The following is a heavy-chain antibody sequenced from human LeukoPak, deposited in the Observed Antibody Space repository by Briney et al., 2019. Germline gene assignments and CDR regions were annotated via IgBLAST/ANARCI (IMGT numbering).Heavy chain of an antibody. D-gene: IGHD3-22*01. CDR1: GGSFSGYY. CDR3: ASHDSSGYYYVY. Sequence: SSETLSLTCGVYGGSFSGYYWSWIRQPPGKGLEWIGEINHSGNTNYNPSLKSRVTISVDTSKNQFSLKLSSVTAADTAVYYCASHDSSGYYYVYWGQGTLVTVSS. V-gene: IGHV4-34*01. J-gene: IGHJ4*02. CDR2: INHSGNT.